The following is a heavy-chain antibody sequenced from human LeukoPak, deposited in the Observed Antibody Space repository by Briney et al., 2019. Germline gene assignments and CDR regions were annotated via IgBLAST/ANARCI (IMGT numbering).Heavy chain of an antibody. V-gene: IGHV1-69*13. D-gene: IGHD3-10*01. J-gene: IGHJ4*02. CDR1: GGTFSSYA. CDR2: IIPIFGTA. CDR3: ARESMVRGVISSY. Sequence: SVKVSCKASGGTFSSYAISWVRQAPGQGLEWMGGIIPIFGTANYAQKFQGRVTITADESTSTAYMELSSLRSEDTAAYYCARESMVRGVISSYWGQGTLVTVSS.